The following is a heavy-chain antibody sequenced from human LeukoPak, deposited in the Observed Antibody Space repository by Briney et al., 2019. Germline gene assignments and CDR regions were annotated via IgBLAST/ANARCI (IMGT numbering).Heavy chain of an antibody. CDR1: GFTFSSYG. CDR2: ISYDGGNK. V-gene: IGHV3-30*18. D-gene: IGHD3-16*01. J-gene: IGHJ4*02. CDR3: AKGRGGKSYFDY. Sequence: AGGSLRLSCAASGFTFSSYGMHWVRQAPGKGLEWVAVISYDGGNKYYADSVKGRFTISRDNSKNTLYLQMNSLRAEDTAVYYCAKGRGGKSYFDYWGQGTLVTVSS.